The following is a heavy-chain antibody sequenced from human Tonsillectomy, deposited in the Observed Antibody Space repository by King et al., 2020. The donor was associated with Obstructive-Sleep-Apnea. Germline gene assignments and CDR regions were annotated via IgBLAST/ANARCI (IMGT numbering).Heavy chain of an antibody. J-gene: IGHJ4*02. Sequence: VQLVESGGGLVQPGGSLRLSCAASGFTFSSYAMGWVRQAPGKGLEWVSAISGSGGSTYYADSGKGRFTISRDNSKNTLYLQMNSRRSEDTAVYYCAKDRTLIAAEIDYWGQGTLVTVSS. CDR3: AKDRTLIAAEIDY. CDR2: ISGSGGST. CDR1: GFTFSSYA. V-gene: IGHV3-23*04. D-gene: IGHD6-13*01.